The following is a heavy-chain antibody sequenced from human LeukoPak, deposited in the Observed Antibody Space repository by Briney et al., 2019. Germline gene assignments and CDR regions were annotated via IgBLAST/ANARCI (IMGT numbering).Heavy chain of an antibody. Sequence: ASVKVSCKASGYTFTSYDINWVRQATGQGLEWMGWMNPNGGNTGYAQKFQGRVTMTRNTSISTAYMELSSLRSEDTAVYYCARGPSYHSKWVGGMWFDPWGQGTLVSVSS. CDR3: ARGPSYHSKWVGGMWFDP. J-gene: IGHJ5*02. D-gene: IGHD6-19*01. V-gene: IGHV1-8*01. CDR1: GYTFTSYD. CDR2: MNPNGGNT.